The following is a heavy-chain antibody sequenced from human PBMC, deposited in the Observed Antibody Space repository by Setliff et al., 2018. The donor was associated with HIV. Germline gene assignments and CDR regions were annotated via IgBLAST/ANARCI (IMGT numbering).Heavy chain of an antibody. Sequence: ASVKVSCKASGYTFTGYSIHWVRQAPGQGLEWVGRINPNSGDTNFAQRFQGRITMTRDTSISTAYLDLNRLRSDDTAVYYCAREYDVLTGYYISAFDIWGQGTMVTVSS. V-gene: IGHV1-2*06. CDR1: GYTFTGYS. D-gene: IGHD3-9*01. CDR2: INPNSGDT. CDR3: AREYDVLTGYYISAFDI. J-gene: IGHJ3*02.